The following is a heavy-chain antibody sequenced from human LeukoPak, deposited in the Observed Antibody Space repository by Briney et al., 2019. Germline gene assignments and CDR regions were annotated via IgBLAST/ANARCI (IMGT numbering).Heavy chain of an antibody. CDR3: ARDRGSSSISFDY. J-gene: IGHJ4*02. Sequence: SVKVSCKASGGTFSSYAISWVRQAPGQGLEWMGGIIPIFGTANYAQKFQGRVTITADKSTSTAYMELSSLRSEDTAVYYCARDRGSSSISFDYWGQGTLVTVSS. V-gene: IGHV1-69*06. CDR2: IIPIFGTA. CDR1: GGTFSSYA. D-gene: IGHD6-13*01.